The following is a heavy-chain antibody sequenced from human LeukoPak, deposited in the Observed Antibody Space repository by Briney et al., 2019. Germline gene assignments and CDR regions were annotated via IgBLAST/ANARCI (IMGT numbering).Heavy chain of an antibody. CDR1: GFTFCDYA. Sequence: RSLRLSCTASGFTFCDYAMSWFRQAPGKGLEWVGFIRSKAYGGTTEYAASVKGRLTISRDDSKSIAYLQMNSLKTEDTAVYYCTRDPDVYNSGFDYWGQGTPVTVSS. D-gene: IGHD5-24*01. CDR3: TRDPDVYNSGFDY. V-gene: IGHV3-49*03. CDR2: IRSKAYGGTT. J-gene: IGHJ4*02.